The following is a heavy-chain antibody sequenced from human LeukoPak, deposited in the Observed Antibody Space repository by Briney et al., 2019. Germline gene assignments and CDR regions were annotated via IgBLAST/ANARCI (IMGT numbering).Heavy chain of an antibody. Sequence: PGGSLRLSCAASGFTFSNYAMPWVRQAPGKGLEWVAFISYDGSDKYYADSVKGRFTISRDNSKNTLYLQMNSLRPEDTAVYYCARDWGRRYSSGWYGDFDYWGQGTLVTVSS. J-gene: IGHJ4*02. CDR1: GFTFSNYA. D-gene: IGHD6-19*01. CDR2: ISYDGSDK. CDR3: ARDWGRRYSSGWYGDFDY. V-gene: IGHV3-30-3*01.